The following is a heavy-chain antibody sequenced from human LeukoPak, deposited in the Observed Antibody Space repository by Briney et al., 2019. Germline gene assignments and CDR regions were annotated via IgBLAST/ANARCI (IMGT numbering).Heavy chain of an antibody. J-gene: IGHJ5*02. V-gene: IGHV3-21*04. CDR3: AKAVYSGHGWFDP. Sequence: GGSLRLSCAASGFIFSSYSINWVRQAPGKGLEWVSSISSTRSYIYYADSVRGRFTISRDNAKNTLYLQMNSLRAEDTAVYYCAKAVYSGHGWFDPWGQGTLVTVSS. D-gene: IGHD5-12*01. CDR1: GFIFSSYS. CDR2: ISSTRSYI.